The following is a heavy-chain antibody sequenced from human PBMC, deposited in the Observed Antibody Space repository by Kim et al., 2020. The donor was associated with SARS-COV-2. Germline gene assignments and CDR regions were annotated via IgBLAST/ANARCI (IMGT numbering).Heavy chain of an antibody. CDR2: IYYSGST. V-gene: IGHV4-39*07. J-gene: IGHJ3*01. CDR1: GGSISSSSYY. D-gene: IGHD3-22*01. Sequence: SETLSLTRTVSGGSISSSSYYWGWIRQPPGKGLEWIGSIYYSGSTYYNPSLKSRVTISVDTSKNQFSLKLSSVTAADTAVYYCAKSTGITMIVVVINDA. CDR3: AKSTGITMIVVVINDA.